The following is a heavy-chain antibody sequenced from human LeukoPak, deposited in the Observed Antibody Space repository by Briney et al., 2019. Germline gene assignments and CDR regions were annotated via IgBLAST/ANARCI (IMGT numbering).Heavy chain of an antibody. Sequence: QSGGSLRLSCAASGFTFSNYGMHWVRQAPGKGLEWVAFIRYDGSNKYYADSVKGRFTISRDNSKNTLYLQMNSLRAEDTAVYYCAKTYSSSRAHHYYYYYMDVWGKGTTVTISS. CDR1: GFTFSNYG. CDR2: IRYDGSNK. CDR3: AKTYSSSRAHHYYYYYMDV. J-gene: IGHJ6*03. V-gene: IGHV3-30*02. D-gene: IGHD6-13*01.